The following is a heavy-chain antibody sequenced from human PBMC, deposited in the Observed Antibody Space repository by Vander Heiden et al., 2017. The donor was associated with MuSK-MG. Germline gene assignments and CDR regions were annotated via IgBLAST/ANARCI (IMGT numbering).Heavy chain of an antibody. CDR3: ARHPAIAAAAPRGYFDL. CDR2: IIPIFGTA. CDR1: GGTFSSYA. Sequence: QVQLVQSGAEVKKPGSSVKVSCKASGGTFSSYAISWVRQAPGQGLEWMGGIIPIFGTANYAQKFQGRVTITADKSTSTAYMELSSLRSEDTAVYYCARHPAIAAAAPRGYFDLWGRGTLVTVSS. D-gene: IGHD6-13*01. J-gene: IGHJ2*01. V-gene: IGHV1-69*06.